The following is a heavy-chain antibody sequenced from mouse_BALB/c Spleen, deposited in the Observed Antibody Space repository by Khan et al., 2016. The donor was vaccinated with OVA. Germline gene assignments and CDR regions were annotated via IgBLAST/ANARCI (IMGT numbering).Heavy chain of an antibody. V-gene: IGHV9-3-1*01. J-gene: IGHJ1*01. CDR3: TRKGHWEFDV. Sequence: QIQLVQSGPELKKPGETVKISCKASGYSFTNYGMNWVKQAPGKGLKWMGWINTYTGEPTYTDDFTGRFAFSMETSASTAYLQINNHKNEDTGTYLYTRKGHWEFDVWGAGTTVTVSS. CDR1: GYSFTNYG. CDR2: INTYTGEP.